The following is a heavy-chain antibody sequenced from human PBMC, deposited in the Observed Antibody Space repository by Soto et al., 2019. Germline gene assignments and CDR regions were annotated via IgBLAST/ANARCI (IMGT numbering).Heavy chain of an antibody. V-gene: IGHV3-23*01. CDR3: AGGYSSSWYRYFDY. D-gene: IGHD6-13*01. Sequence: EVQLLESGGGLVQPGGSLRLSCAASGFTFSSYAMSWVRQAPGKGLEWVSAISGSGGSTYYANSVKGRFTISRDNSKNTLYLQMNSLRAEDTAVYYCAGGYSSSWYRYFDYWGQGTLVTVSS. CDR2: ISGSGGST. J-gene: IGHJ4*02. CDR1: GFTFSSYA.